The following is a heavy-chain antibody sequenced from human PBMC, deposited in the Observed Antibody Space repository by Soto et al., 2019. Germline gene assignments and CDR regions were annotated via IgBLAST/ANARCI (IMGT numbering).Heavy chain of an antibody. Sequence: QVQLVQSGAEEKKPGASVKVSCKASGYTFTSYEMHWVRQAPGQRLEWMGWINAGNGNTKYSQKFQGRVTITRDTAASTAYMELSSLRSEATAVYYWARDKITGILDDWGQGTLVTVSS. J-gene: IGHJ4*02. V-gene: IGHV1-3*05. CDR2: INAGNGNT. D-gene: IGHD1-20*01. CDR3: ARDKITGILDD. CDR1: GYTFTSYE.